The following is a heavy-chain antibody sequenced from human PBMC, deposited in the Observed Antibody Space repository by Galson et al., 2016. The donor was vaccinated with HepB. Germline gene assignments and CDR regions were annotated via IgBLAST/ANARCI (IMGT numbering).Heavy chain of an antibody. Sequence: SETLSLTCAVSGGSISSSNWFSWVRQPPGKGLEWIGEIHHGGGTNYSPSLKSRLSMSVDKANNQVFLNLASVTAADTAVYFCAHSSGRYKFDLWGQGTLVSVSS. D-gene: IGHD6-19*01. CDR2: IHHGGGT. V-gene: IGHV4-4*02. CDR1: GGSISSSNW. CDR3: AHSSGRYKFDL. J-gene: IGHJ5*02.